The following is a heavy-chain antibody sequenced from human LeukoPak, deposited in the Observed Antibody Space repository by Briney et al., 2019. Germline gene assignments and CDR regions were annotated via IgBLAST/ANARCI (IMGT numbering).Heavy chain of an antibody. D-gene: IGHD6-19*01. V-gene: IGHV4-59*01. CDR3: AREAVAGAFDY. CDR1: GGSISSYY. CDR2: IYYSGST. Sequence: SETLPLTCTVSGGSISSYYWSWIRQPPGKGLEWIGYIYYSGSTNYNPSLKSRVTISVDTSKNQFSLKLSSVTAADTAVYYCAREAVAGAFDYWGQGTLVTVSS. J-gene: IGHJ4*02.